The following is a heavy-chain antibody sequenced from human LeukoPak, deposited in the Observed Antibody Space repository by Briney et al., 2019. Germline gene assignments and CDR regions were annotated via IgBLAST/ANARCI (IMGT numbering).Heavy chain of an antibody. D-gene: IGHD6-19*01. J-gene: IGHJ3*02. CDR1: GGTFSSYA. CDR3: AREGKGIAVAGSGAFDI. CDR2: VIPIFGTA. V-gene: IGHV1-69*05. Sequence: SVKVSCKASGGTFSSYAISWVRQAPGQGLEWMGRVIPIFGTANYAQKFQGRVTITTDESTSTAYIELSSLRSEDTAVYYCAREGKGIAVAGSGAFDIWGQGTMVTVSS.